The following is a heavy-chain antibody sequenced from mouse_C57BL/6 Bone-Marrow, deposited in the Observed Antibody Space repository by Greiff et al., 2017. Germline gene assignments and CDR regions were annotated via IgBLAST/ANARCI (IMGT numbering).Heavy chain of an antibody. CDR2: LSSGGSYT. J-gene: IGHJ4*01. CDR3: ARRPSHSNYVFYYAMDY. D-gene: IGHD2-5*01. Sequence: EVKLEESGGDLVKPGGSLKLSCAASGFTFSSYGMSWVRQTPDKRLEWVATLSSGGSYTYYPDSVKGRFTISRDNAKNTLYLQMSSLKSEDTAMYYCARRPSHSNYVFYYAMDYWGQGTSVTVSS. CDR1: GFTFSSYG. V-gene: IGHV5-6*02.